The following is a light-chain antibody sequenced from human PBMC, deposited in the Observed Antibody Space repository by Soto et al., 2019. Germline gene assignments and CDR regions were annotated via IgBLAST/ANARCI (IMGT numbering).Light chain of an antibody. CDR2: NVS. Sequence: QSVLTQPASVSGSPGQSITISCTGTTSDFNYYNSVSWYQHHPGQAPKLMIYNVSNRPSGVSYRSSGSKSGNTASLTISGLQAEDEADYYCTSYTSSTTYFFGPGTKVTVL. CDR1: TSDFNYYNS. CDR3: TSYTSSTTYF. J-gene: IGLJ1*01. V-gene: IGLV2-14*03.